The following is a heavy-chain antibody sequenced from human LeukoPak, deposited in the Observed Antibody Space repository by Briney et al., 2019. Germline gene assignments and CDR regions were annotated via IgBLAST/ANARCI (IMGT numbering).Heavy chain of an antibody. V-gene: IGHV3-64*01. CDR3: ASIGAAGR. J-gene: IGHJ4*02. Sequence: GGSLRLSCAASGFTFSSYAMHWVRQAPGKGPEYVSAISSNGGSTYYANSVKGRFTISRDNSKNTLYLQMGSLRAEDMAVYYCASIGAAGRWGQGTLVTVSS. CDR2: ISSNGGST. CDR1: GFTFSSYA. D-gene: IGHD6-13*01.